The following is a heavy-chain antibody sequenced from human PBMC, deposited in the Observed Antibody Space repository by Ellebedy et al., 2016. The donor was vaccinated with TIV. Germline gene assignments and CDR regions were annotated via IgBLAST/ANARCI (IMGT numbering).Heavy chain of an antibody. CDR3: ARARYDFWSGYFQAYWFDP. CDR2: IYYSGST. V-gene: IGHV4-30-4*01. CDR1: GGSISSGDYY. J-gene: IGHJ5*02. Sequence: MPSETLSLTCTVSGGSISSGDYYRSWIRQPPGKGLEWIGYIYYSGSTYYNPSLKSRVTISVDTSKNQFSLKLSSVTAADTAVYYCARARYDFWSGYFQAYWFDPWGQGTLVTVSS. D-gene: IGHD3-3*01.